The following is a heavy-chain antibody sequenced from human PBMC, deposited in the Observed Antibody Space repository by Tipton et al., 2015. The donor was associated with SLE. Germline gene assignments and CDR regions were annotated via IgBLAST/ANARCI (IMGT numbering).Heavy chain of an antibody. CDR2: IYTSGST. Sequence: TLSLTCTVSGGSISSGSYYWSWIRQPAGKGLEWIGRIYTSGSTNYNPSLKSRVTISVDTSKNQFSLKLSSVTAADTAAYYCASTLVISVYTARGYMDVWGKGTTVTVSS. D-gene: IGHD5-18*01. V-gene: IGHV4-61*02. CDR3: ASTLVISVYTARGYMDV. J-gene: IGHJ6*03. CDR1: GGSISSGSYY.